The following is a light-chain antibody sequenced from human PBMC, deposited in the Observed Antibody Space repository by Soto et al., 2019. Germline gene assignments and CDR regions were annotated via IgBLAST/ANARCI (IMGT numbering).Light chain of an antibody. CDR1: SSDVGGYNY. Sequence: QSALTQPASVSGSPGQSITISCTGTSSDVGGYNYVSWYQQHPGKAPKLMIYDVSNRPSGVSNRFSGSKSGNTASLSISGLQAEDEADYNCSSYTSSSPRVFGGGTKLTVL. CDR3: SSYTSSSPRV. CDR2: DVS. J-gene: IGLJ3*02. V-gene: IGLV2-14*01.